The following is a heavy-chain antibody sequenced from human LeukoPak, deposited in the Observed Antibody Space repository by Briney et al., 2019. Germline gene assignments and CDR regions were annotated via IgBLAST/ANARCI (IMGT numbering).Heavy chain of an antibody. CDR2: ISSSSSYI. Sequence: GGSLRLSCAASGFTFSSYWMHWVRQAPGKGLVWVSPISSSSSYIYYADSVKGRFTISRDNAKNSLYLQMNSLRAEDTAVYYCARDRRMGGGQGTLVTVSS. CDR1: GFTFSSYW. CDR3: ARDRRMG. J-gene: IGHJ4*02. D-gene: IGHD2-15*01. V-gene: IGHV3-21*01.